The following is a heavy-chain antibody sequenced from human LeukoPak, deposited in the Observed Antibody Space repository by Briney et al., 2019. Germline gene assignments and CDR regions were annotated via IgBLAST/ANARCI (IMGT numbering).Heavy chain of an antibody. CDR1: GGSFSGYY. CDR2: INHSGST. D-gene: IGHD3-22*01. CDR3: ARGDSSGYYFPHFDY. J-gene: IGHJ4*02. V-gene: IGHV4-34*01. Sequence: SETLSLTCAVYGGSFSGYYWSWIRQPPGKGLEWMGEINHSGSTNYNPSLKSRVTISVDTSKNQFSLKLSSVTAADTAVYYCARGDSSGYYFPHFDYWGQGTLVTVSS.